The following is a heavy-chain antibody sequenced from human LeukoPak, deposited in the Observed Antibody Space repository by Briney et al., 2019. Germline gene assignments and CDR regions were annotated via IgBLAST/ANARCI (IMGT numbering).Heavy chain of an antibody. Sequence: GASVKVSCKASGGTFSSYAISWVRQAPGQGLEWMGGIIPIFGTANYAQKFQGRVTITADKSTSTAYMELSSLRSEDTAVYYCARDLTNYYDSSGYPASAFDIWGQGTMVTVSS. D-gene: IGHD3-22*01. J-gene: IGHJ3*02. CDR1: GGTFSSYA. CDR3: ARDLTNYYDSSGYPASAFDI. V-gene: IGHV1-69*06. CDR2: IIPIFGTA.